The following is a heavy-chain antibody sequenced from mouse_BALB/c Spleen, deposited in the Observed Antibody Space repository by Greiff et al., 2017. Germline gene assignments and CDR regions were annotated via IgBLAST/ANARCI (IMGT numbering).Heavy chain of an antibody. CDR1: GFNIKDTY. D-gene: IGHD1-1*01. J-gene: IGHJ1*01. Sequence: EVKLMESGAELVKPGASVKLSCTASGFNIKDTYMHWVKQRPEQGLEWIGRIDPANGNTKYDPKFQGKATITADTSSNTAYLQLSSLTSEDTAVYYCARNYYGSSYWYFDVWGAGTTVTVSS. CDR2: IDPANGNT. CDR3: ARNYYGSSYWYFDV. V-gene: IGHV14-3*02.